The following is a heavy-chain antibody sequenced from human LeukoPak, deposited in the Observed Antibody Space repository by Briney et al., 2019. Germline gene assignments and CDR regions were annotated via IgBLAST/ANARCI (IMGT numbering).Heavy chain of an antibody. CDR3: ARARYYYDSSGYRDDAFDI. D-gene: IGHD3-22*01. V-gene: IGHV4-4*02. CDR1: GGSISSSNW. Sequence: PSGTLSLTCAVSGGSISSSNWWSWVRQPPGKGLEWIGEIYHSGSTNYNPSLKSRVTISVDKSKNQFSLKLSSVTAADTAVYYCARARYYYDSSGYRDDAFDIWGQGTMVTVSS. J-gene: IGHJ3*02. CDR2: IYHSGST.